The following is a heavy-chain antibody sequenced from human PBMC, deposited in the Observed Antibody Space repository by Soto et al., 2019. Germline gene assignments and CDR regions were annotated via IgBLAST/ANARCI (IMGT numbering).Heavy chain of an antibody. CDR3: ARERLDDYSKYYYYYYMDV. V-gene: IGHV3-53*04. J-gene: IGHJ6*03. CDR2: IYSGGST. Sequence: EVQLVESGGGLVQPGGSLRLSCAASGFTVSSNYMSWVRQAPGKGLEWVSVIYSGGSTYYADSVKGRFTISRHNSKNTQYLQMNSLRAEDTAVYYCARERLDDYSKYYYYYYMDVWGKGTTVTVSS. CDR1: GFTVSSNY. D-gene: IGHD4-4*01.